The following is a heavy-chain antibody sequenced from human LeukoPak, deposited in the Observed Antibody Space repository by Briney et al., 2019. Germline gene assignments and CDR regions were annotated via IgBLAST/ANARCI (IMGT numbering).Heavy chain of an antibody. V-gene: IGHV1-18*01. J-gene: IGHJ5*02. D-gene: IGHD3-10*01. CDR3: ASHFYYYNSGSYYAFDP. CDR1: GYTFTNSG. CDR2: ISAYSGNT. Sequence: GASVKVSCKASGYTFTNSGLSWVRQAPGQGLQWLGLISAYSGNTNYARKFQDRVTMTTDTSTSTAYMELRSLGFADTAIYYCASHFYYYNSGSYYAFDPWGQGTLVTVSS.